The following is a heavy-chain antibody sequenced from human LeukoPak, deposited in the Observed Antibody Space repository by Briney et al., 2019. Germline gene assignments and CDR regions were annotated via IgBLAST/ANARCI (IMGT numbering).Heavy chain of an antibody. CDR2: INHSGST. Sequence: XXXXIRQPPGKGLEWIGEINHSGSTNYNPSLKSRVTISVDPSKNQFSLKLSSVTAADTAVYYCARGRGGWGQGTLVTVSS. CDR1: X. D-gene: IGHD2-15*01. V-gene: IGHV4-34*01. J-gene: IGHJ4*02. CDR3: ARGRGG.